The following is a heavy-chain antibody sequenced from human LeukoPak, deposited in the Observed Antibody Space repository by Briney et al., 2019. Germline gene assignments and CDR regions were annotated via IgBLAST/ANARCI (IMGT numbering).Heavy chain of an antibody. V-gene: IGHV3-30-3*01. Sequence: GGSLRLSCAASGFTLSSNYMSWVRQAPGKGLEWVAVISYDGSNKYYADSVKGRFTISRDNSKNTLYLQMNSLRAEDTAVYYCARPPYYYDSSGYYGGKDAFDIWGQGTMVTVSS. J-gene: IGHJ3*02. D-gene: IGHD3-22*01. CDR3: ARPPYYYDSSGYYGGKDAFDI. CDR2: ISYDGSNK. CDR1: GFTLSSNY.